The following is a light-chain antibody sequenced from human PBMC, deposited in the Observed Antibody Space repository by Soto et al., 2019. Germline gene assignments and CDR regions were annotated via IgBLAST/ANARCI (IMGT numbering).Light chain of an antibody. CDR2: KAS. J-gene: IGKJ1*01. CDR3: QQYNSLWT. V-gene: IGKV1-5*03. CDR1: QTISSW. Sequence: DIQMTQSPSTLSGSVGDRVTITCRASQTISSWLAWYQQKPGKAPKLLIYKASTLKSGVPSRFSGSGSGTEFTLTISSLQPDDFATYYCQQYNSLWTFGQGTNVDI.